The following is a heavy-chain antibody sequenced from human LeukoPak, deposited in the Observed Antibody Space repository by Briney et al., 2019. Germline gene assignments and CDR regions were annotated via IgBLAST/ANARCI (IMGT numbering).Heavy chain of an antibody. CDR1: GFTFSSYA. J-gene: IGHJ6*02. CDR3: ARDMAVVVTASDDYYGMDV. V-gene: IGHV3-30-3*01. CDR2: ISYDGSNK. Sequence: GRSLRLSCAASGFTFSSYAMHWVRQAPGKGLEWVAVISYDGSNKYYADSVKGRFTISRDNSKNTLYLQMNSLRAEDTAVYYCARDMAVVVTASDDYYGMDVWGQGTTVTVSS. D-gene: IGHD2-21*02.